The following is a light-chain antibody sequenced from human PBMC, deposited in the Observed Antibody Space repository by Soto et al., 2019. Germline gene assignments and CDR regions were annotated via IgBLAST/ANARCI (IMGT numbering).Light chain of an antibody. Sequence: EIVMTQSPATLSVSPGERATLSYRASQSVRSNLAWYQQKPGQAPRLLIYGASTRATGIPARFSGSGSGTEFTLTISSLQSEDFAVYYCHQYNNWQTFGQGTKVEIK. J-gene: IGKJ1*01. CDR3: HQYNNWQT. CDR2: GAS. CDR1: QSVRSN. V-gene: IGKV3-15*01.